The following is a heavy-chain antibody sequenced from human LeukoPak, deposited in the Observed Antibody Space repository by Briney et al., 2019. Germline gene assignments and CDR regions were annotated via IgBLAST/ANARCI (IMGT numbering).Heavy chain of an antibody. D-gene: IGHD6-19*01. J-gene: IGHJ5*02. CDR2: INHSGST. CDR3: ARHDIAVAGVPFWFDP. Sequence: SETPSLTCAVYGGSFSGYYWSWIRQPPGKGLEWIGEINHSGSTNYNPSLKSRVTISVDTSQNQFSLKLNSVTAADTAVYYCARHDIAVAGVPFWFDPWGQGPQVTVSS. CDR1: GGSFSGYY. V-gene: IGHV4-34*01.